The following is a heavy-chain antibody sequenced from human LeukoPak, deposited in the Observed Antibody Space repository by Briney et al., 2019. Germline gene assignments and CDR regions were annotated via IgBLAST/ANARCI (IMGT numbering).Heavy chain of an antibody. J-gene: IGHJ4*02. D-gene: IGHD4-17*01. CDR3: ARGAPYGDYVDY. V-gene: IGHV3-74*01. CDR2: INSDESST. CDR1: RFTFSNYW. Sequence: PGGSLRLSCAASRFTFSNYWMHWVRQAPGKGLVWVSRINSDESSTNYADSVKGRFTISRDNAKNTLYLQMNSLRAEDTAVYYCARGAPYGDYVDYWGQGTLVTVSS.